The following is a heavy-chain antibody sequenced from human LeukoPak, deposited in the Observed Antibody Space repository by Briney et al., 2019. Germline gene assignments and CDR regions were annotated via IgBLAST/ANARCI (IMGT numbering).Heavy chain of an antibody. J-gene: IGHJ6*02. V-gene: IGHV3-23*01. CDR1: GFTFSSYA. CDR3: ATFNYCSSTSCYTGAYYYYYGMDV. Sequence: GGSLRLSCAASGFTFSSYAISWVRQAPGKGLEWVSAISGSGGSTYYADSVKGRFTISRDNSKNTLYLQMNSLRAEDTAVYYCATFNYCSSTSCYTGAYYYYYGMDVWGQGATVTVSS. CDR2: ISGSGGST. D-gene: IGHD2-2*02.